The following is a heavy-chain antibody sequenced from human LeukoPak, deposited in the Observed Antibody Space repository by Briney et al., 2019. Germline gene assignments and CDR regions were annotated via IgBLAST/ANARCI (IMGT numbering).Heavy chain of an antibody. J-gene: IGHJ4*02. CDR1: GGSISSYY. V-gene: IGHV4-59*01. D-gene: IGHD6-19*01. Sequence: SETLSLTCTVSGGSISSYYWSWIRQPPGKGLEWIGYAYYSGSTTYNPSLKSRVTISVDTSKNQFSLKLNSVTAADTAVYYCAREVSGSGWYLDYWGQGNLVTVSS. CDR2: AYYSGST. CDR3: AREVSGSGWYLDY.